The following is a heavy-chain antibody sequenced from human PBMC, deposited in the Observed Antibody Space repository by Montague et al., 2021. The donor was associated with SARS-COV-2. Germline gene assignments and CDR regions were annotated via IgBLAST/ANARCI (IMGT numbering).Heavy chain of an antibody. CDR2: IHFSGTT. Sequence: SETLSLTCSVSDASISTSNYWGWLRQTPAKGLVWFASIHFSGTTYYNPSLKSRVTISVDTSKNQFSLQLTSWTAADTAIYFWARDRNDGYDRFFDYWGQGTLVTVSS. CDR1: DASISTSNY. J-gene: IGHJ4*02. V-gene: IGHV4-39*07. CDR3: ARDRNDGYDRFFDY. D-gene: IGHD5-12*01.